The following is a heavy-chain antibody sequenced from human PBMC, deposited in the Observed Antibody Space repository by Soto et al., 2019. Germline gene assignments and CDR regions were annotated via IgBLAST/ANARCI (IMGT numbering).Heavy chain of an antibody. Sequence: DVQLVESGGGVVQPGGSLRLSCAASGFNVSAYYMSWVRQAPGEGLEWVSVFFTGGTTAYADSVKGRFTISRDDSKNTVYLQMNGLRVADAGLYYCARWGNVWGGHFDSWGPGTVVTVSS. CDR1: GFNVSAYY. CDR3: ARWGNVWGGHFDS. D-gene: IGHD3-16*01. CDR2: FFTGGTT. J-gene: IGHJ4*02. V-gene: IGHV3-66*01.